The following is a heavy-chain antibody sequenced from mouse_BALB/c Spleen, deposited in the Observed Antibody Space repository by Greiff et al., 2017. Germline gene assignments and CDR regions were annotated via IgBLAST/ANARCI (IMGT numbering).Heavy chain of an antibody. CDR3: ASNWDVWFAC. D-gene: IGHD4-1*02. CDR2: ISSGSSTI. J-gene: IGHJ3*01. V-gene: IGHV5-17*02. CDR1: GFTFSSFG. Sequence: EVMLVESGGGLVQPGGSRKLSCAASGFTFSSFGMHWVRQAPEKGLEWVAYISSGSSTIYYADTVKGRFTISRDNPKNTLFLQMTSLRSEDTAMYYCASNWDVWFACWGQGTLVTVSA.